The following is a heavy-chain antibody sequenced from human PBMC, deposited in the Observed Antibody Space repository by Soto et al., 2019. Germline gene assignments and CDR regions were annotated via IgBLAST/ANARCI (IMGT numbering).Heavy chain of an antibody. J-gene: IGHJ4*02. CDR2: LSGSGTST. V-gene: IGHV3-23*01. CDR3: AKATTNGGWFNPFDS. Sequence: EVQLLESGGGLVQPGGSLRLSCAASGFSFVNYAMNCVRQAPGKGLEWFSGLSGSGTSTYYADSVKGRFTISRDNSRDTLFLQMNSLTADDTAGYYCAKATTNGGWFNPFDSWGQGALVTVSS. D-gene: IGHD6-19*01. CDR1: GFSFVNYA.